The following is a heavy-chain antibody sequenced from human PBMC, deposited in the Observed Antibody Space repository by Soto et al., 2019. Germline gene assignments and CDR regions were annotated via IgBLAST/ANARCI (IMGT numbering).Heavy chain of an antibody. V-gene: IGHV3-48*02. D-gene: IGHD3-3*01. CDR1: GFTFSSYS. J-gene: IGHJ4*02. CDR3: ARSGEYYDFWSGYCFDY. CDR2: ISSSSSTI. Sequence: GGSLRLSCAASGFTFSSYSMNWVRQAPGKGLKWVSYISSSSSTIYYADSVKGRFTISRDNAKNSLYLQMNSLRDEDTSVYYCARSGEYYDFWSGYCFDYWGQGTLVTVSS.